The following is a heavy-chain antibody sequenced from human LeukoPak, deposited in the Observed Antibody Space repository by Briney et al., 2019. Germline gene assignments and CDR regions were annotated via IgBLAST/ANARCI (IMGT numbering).Heavy chain of an antibody. CDR1: AYTLTELS. V-gene: IGHV1-24*01. CDR2: FDPEDGET. J-gene: IGHJ4*02. CDR3: ATVPRLSAVVPAASHVPFDY. Sequence: ASVKVSCKVSAYTLTELSMHWVRQAPGKGLEWMGGFDPEDGETIYAQKFQGRVTMTEDTSTDTAYMELSSLRSEDTAVYYCATVPRLSAVVPAASHVPFDYWGQGTLVTVPS. D-gene: IGHD2-2*01.